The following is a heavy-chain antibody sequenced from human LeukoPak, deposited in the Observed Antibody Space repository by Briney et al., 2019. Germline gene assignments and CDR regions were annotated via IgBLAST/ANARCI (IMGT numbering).Heavy chain of an antibody. CDR3: ARTEYDFWSGYYRYYYCGMDV. V-gene: IGHV1-18*01. CDR1: GYTFTSYG. J-gene: IGHJ6*02. Sequence: ASVKVSCKASGYTFTSYGISWVRQAPGQGLEWMGWISAYNGNTNYAQKLQGRVTMTTDTSTSTAYMELRSLRSDDTAVYYCARTEYDFWSGYYRYYYCGMDVWGQGTTVTVSS. D-gene: IGHD3-3*01. CDR2: ISAYNGNT.